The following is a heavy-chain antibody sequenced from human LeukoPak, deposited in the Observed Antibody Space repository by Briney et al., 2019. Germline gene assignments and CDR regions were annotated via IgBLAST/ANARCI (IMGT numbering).Heavy chain of an antibody. CDR1: TFTVNYYY. CDR3: AREAVAGAFDS. V-gene: IGHV3-11*01. D-gene: IGHD6-19*01. CDR2: IGSSDNII. J-gene: IGHJ4*02. Sequence: SLRLSCAASTFTVNYYYMSWIRQAPGKGLEVGSDIGSSDNIISYEISVKGRFAISRDVAKNSLYLKWNSRRGGDTAVYYCAREAVAGAFDSWGQGTLVTVSS.